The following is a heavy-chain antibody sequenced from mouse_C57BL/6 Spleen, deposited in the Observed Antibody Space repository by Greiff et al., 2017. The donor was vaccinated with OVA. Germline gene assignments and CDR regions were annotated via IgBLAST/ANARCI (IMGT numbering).Heavy chain of an antibody. CDR3: ARRSDYDGPHWYFDV. D-gene: IGHD2-4*01. CDR1: GFTFSSYG. CDR2: ISSGGSYT. Sequence: EVKLMESGGDLVKPGGSLKLSCAASGFTFSSYGMSWVRQTPDKRLEWVATISSGGSYTYYPDSVKGRFTISRDNAKNTLYLQMSSLKSEDTAMYYWARRSDYDGPHWYFDVWGTGTTVTVSS. J-gene: IGHJ1*03. V-gene: IGHV5-6*02.